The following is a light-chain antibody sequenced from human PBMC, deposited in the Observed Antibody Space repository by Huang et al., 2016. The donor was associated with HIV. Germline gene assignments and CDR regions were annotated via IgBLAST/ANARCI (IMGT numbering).Light chain of an antibody. V-gene: IGKV1-39*01. J-gene: IGKJ5*01. Sequence: DIQMTQSPSSLSASVGDRVTITCRASQRISSYLNWYQQQPGKAPKLLIYAASSLQSGVPSRFSGRGSGTDVTLTISSLQPEDFATYYCQQSYSTASSFGQGTRLEIK. CDR1: QRISSY. CDR3: QQSYSTASS. CDR2: AAS.